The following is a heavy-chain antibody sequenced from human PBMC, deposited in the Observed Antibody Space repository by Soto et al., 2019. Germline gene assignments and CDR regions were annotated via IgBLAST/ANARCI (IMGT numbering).Heavy chain of an antibody. CDR1: GDSISSDY. V-gene: IGHV4-59*03. D-gene: IGHD5-18*01. Sequence: QVQLQESGPGLVKPSETRSLTCTVSGDSISSDYRGWIRQRPVRGLEWIWYFLCSWSTNYNPSLKRRLTVSADSSKNQFSLNLPCVTAADTAVYHCVTREDGYQFDSLGQGTLVTGSS. J-gene: IGHJ4*02. CDR3: VTREDGYQFDS. CDR2: FLCSWST.